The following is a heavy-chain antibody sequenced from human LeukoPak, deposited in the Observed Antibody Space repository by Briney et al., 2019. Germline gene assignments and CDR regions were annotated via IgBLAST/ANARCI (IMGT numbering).Heavy chain of an antibody. D-gene: IGHD3-22*01. CDR1: GGSISSYY. Sequence: SETLSLTCTVSGGSISSYYWSWIRQPPGKGLEWIGYIHYSGSTNYNPSLKSRVTISVDMSKNQFSLKLSSVTAADTAVYYCARDYYDSSGYVDYFDYWGQGTLVTVSS. J-gene: IGHJ4*02. CDR2: IHYSGST. V-gene: IGHV4-59*01. CDR3: ARDYYDSSGYVDYFDY.